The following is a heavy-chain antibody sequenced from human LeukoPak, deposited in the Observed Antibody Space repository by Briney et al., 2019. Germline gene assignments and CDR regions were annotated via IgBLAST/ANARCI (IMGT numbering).Heavy chain of an antibody. CDR1: GYTFTGYY. D-gene: IGHD5-18*01. V-gene: IGHV1-2*02. CDR3: ARDIVMVTYWFDP. Sequence: SVKVSCKASGYTFTGYYMHWVRQAPGQGLEWMGWINPNSGGTNYAQKFQGRVTMTRDTSISTAYMELSRLRSDDTAVYYCARDIVMVTYWFDPWGQGTLVTVSS. J-gene: IGHJ5*02. CDR2: INPNSGGT.